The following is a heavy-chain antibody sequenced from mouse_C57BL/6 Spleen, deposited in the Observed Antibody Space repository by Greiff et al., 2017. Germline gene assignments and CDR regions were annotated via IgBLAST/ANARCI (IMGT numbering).Heavy chain of an antibody. D-gene: IGHD1-1*01. V-gene: IGHV5-16*01. J-gene: IGHJ4*01. CDR1: GFTFSDYY. CDR2: INYDGSST. Sequence: EVMLVESEGGLVQPGSSMKLSCTASGFTFSDYYMAWVRQVPEKGLEWVANINYDGSSTYYLDSLKSRFIISRDNAKNILYLQMSSLKSEDTATYYCAREGVLRTYAMDYWGQGTSVTVSS. CDR3: AREGVLRTYAMDY.